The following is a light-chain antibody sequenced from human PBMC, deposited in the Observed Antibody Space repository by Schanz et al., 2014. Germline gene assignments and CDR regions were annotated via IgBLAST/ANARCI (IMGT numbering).Light chain of an antibody. CDR2: EGT. CDR1: SSDLGSYNL. Sequence: QSALTQPASVSGSPGQSITISCTGTSSDLGSYNLVSWYQQHPGKAPKLMIYEGTKRPSGVSNRFSGSRSGSTASLTISGLQAEDEADYYCSSYTSSSTVFGTGTKLTVL. CDR3: SSYTSSSTV. V-gene: IGLV2-14*02. J-gene: IGLJ1*01.